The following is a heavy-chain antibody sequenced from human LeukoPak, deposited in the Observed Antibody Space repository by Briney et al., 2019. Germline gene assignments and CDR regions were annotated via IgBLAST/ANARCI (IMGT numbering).Heavy chain of an antibody. D-gene: IGHD6-19*01. CDR3: AKGRGIAVAVIDY. J-gene: IGHJ4*02. CDR2: ISYDGSNK. Sequence: PGGSLRLSCAASGFTLSSYGMHWVRQAPGKGLEWVAVISYDGSNKYYADSVKGRFTISRDNSKNTLYLQMNSLRAEDTAVYYCAKGRGIAVAVIDYWGQGTLVTVSS. CDR1: GFTLSSYG. V-gene: IGHV3-30*18.